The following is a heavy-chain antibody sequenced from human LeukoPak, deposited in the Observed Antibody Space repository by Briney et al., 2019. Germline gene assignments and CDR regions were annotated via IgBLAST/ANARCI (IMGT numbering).Heavy chain of an antibody. V-gene: IGHV4-39*01. J-gene: IGHJ5*02. CDR1: GGSISSSSYY. D-gene: IGHD6-25*01. Sequence: SETLSLTCTVSGGSISSSSYYWGWIRQPPGKGLEWIGSIYYSGSTYYNPSLKSRVPISVDTSKNQFSQKLHSVTAADTAVYYCARMVGIAASPDTRFDPWGQGTLVTVSS. CDR3: ARMVGIAASPDTRFDP. CDR2: IYYSGST.